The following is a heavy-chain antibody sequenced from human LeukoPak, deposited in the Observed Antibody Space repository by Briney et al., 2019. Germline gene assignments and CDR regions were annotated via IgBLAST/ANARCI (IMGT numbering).Heavy chain of an antibody. CDR1: GYSFTSYW. J-gene: IGHJ4*02. CDR3: AKLCSSTSCTGGSDY. Sequence: GESLKISCKGSGYSFTSYWIGGVRQMPGKGLEWMGIIYPGDSDTRYSPSFQGQVTISADKSISTAYLQWSSLKASDTAMYYCAKLCSSTSCTGGSDYWGQGTLVTVSS. CDR2: IYPGDSDT. D-gene: IGHD2-2*01. V-gene: IGHV5-51*01.